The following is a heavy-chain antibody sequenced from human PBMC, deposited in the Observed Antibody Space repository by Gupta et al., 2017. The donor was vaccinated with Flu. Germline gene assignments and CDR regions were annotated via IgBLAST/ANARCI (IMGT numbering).Heavy chain of an antibody. CDR2: IKPDGIGK. D-gene: IGHD3-16*01. CDR1: GFSFSTQW. CDR3: ATSLGDNNNGGYLDY. V-gene: IGHV3-7*01. Sequence: GFSFSTQWMTWVRQAPGKGLEWVANIKPDGIGKHYVESVTGRFSISRDNAENSLSLQMNKLRAEDTAVDYCATSLGDNNNGGYLDYWGQGTLVSVSS. J-gene: IGHJ4*02.